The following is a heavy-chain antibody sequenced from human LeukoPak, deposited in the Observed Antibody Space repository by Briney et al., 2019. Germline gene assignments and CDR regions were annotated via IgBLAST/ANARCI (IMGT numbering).Heavy chain of an antibody. D-gene: IGHD3-16*02. J-gene: IGHJ3*02. V-gene: IGHV4-4*02. Sequence: PGGSLRLSCVASGFSISTHTITWLRQAPGKGLEWIGYIYHSGSTYYNPSLKSRVTISVDRSKNQFSLKLSSVTAADTAVYYCARLLTDYDYVWGSYRVDAFDIWGQGTMVTVSS. CDR1: GFSISTHTI. CDR3: ARLLTDYDYVWGSYRVDAFDI. CDR2: IYHSGST.